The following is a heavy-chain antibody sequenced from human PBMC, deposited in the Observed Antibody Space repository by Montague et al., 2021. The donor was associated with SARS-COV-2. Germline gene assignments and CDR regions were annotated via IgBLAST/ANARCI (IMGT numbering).Heavy chain of an antibody. D-gene: IGHD3-10*01. CDR1: GGSIRNYY. V-gene: IGHV4-59*01. J-gene: IGHJ4*02. CDR3: ARVQRGYYYGLGVSAHFDY. Sequence: SETLSLTCTVSGGSIRNYYWSWIRQPPGKGLEWIGYIYYSGSTNYNPSLKSRVTISVDTSKSQFSLKLSSVTAADTAVYYCARVQRGYYYGLGVSAHFDYWDQGTLVTVSS. CDR2: IYYSGST.